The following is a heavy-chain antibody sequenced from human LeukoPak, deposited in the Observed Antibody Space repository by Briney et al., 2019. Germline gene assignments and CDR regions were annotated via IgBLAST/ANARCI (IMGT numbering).Heavy chain of an antibody. Sequence: GGSLRLSCAASGFTFSSYSMNWVSQAPGKGLEWVSSISSSSSYIYYADSVKGRFTISRDNAKNSLYLQMNSLRAEDTAIYYCADSGKFYYGSGRGYMDVWGKGTTVTVSS. CDR3: ADSGKFYYGSGRGYMDV. CDR1: GFTFSSYS. J-gene: IGHJ6*03. CDR2: ISSSSSYI. V-gene: IGHV3-21*01. D-gene: IGHD3-10*01.